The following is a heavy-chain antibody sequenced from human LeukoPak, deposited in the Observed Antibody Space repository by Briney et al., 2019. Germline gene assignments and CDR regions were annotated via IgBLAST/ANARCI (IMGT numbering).Heavy chain of an antibody. CDR2: IYSSGST. J-gene: IGHJ5*02. CDR1: GGSISSGSYY. V-gene: IGHV4-61*02. CDR3: ARAALNAPVNWFDP. D-gene: IGHD3-16*02. Sequence: SETLSLTCTVSGGSISSGSYYWSWIRQPAGKGLEWIGRIYSSGSTQYNPSPKSRVTISVDTSKNQFSLKLSSVTAADTAVYYCARAALNAPVNWFDPWGQGTLVTISS.